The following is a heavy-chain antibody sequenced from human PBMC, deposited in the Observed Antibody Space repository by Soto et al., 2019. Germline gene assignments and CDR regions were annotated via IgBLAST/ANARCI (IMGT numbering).Heavy chain of an antibody. J-gene: IGHJ4*02. Sequence: EVQLVETGGGLIQPGGSLRLSCAASGFTVSDSYMNWVRQAPGKGLQWVSVIYTGGSTYYADSVKGRFTISRDTSKNTLYLQMNSLRAEDTAVYYCATCERSSNHNFDCWGQGTLVTVSS. CDR3: ATCERSSNHNFDC. V-gene: IGHV3-53*02. D-gene: IGHD4-4*01. CDR2: IYTGGST. CDR1: GFTVSDSY.